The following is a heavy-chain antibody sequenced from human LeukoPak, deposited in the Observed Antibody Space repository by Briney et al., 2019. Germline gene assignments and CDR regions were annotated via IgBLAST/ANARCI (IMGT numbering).Heavy chain of an antibody. CDR1: GGSISSGDYY. Sequence: PSQTLSLTCTVSGGSISSGDYYWSWIRQPPGKGLEWIGSIYYSGSTYYNPSLKSRVTISVDTSKNQFSLKLSSVTAADTAVYYCARHGGAARAFDYWGQGTLVTVSS. D-gene: IGHD6-6*01. CDR3: ARHGGAARAFDY. CDR2: IYYSGST. J-gene: IGHJ4*02. V-gene: IGHV4-39*01.